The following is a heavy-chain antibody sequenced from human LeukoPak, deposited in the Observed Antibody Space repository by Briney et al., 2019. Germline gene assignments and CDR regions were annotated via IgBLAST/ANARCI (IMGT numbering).Heavy chain of an antibody. CDR1: GFTFSDYY. J-gene: IGHJ3*02. V-gene: IGHV3-11*01. Sequence: PGGSLRLSCAASGFTFSDYYMSWIRQAPGKGLEWVSYISSSGSTIYYADSVKGRFTISRDNAKNSLYLQMNSLRAEDTAVYYCARDQGSPRRSMRAFDIWGQGTMVTVSS. CDR2: ISSSGSTI. D-gene: IGHD2-15*01. CDR3: ARDQGSPRRSMRAFDI.